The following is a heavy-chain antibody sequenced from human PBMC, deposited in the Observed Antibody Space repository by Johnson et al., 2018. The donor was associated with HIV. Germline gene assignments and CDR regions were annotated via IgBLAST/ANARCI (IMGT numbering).Heavy chain of an antibody. CDR1: GFTFSSYG. Sequence: QVQLVESGGGVVQPGRSLRLSCAASGFTFSSYGMHWVRQAPGKGLEWVAVIWYDGSNTYYADSVKGRFTISRDNSKNTLYRQMTSLRAEDTAVYYCAKLRFSEGIVGAGRDAFDIWGQGTMVTVSS. CDR3: AKLRFSEGIVGAGRDAFDI. V-gene: IGHV3-33*06. CDR2: IWYDGSNT. J-gene: IGHJ3*02. D-gene: IGHD1-26*01.